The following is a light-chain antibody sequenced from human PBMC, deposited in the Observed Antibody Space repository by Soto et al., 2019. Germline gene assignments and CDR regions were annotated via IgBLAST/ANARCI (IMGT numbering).Light chain of an antibody. CDR2: AAS. CDR1: QSISSY. CDR3: QQSYSTPIT. V-gene: IGKV1-39*01. J-gene: IGKJ5*01. Sequence: SQMPQSPSSLSASVGDRVTITCRASQSISSYLNWYQQKPGKAPKLLIYAASSLQSGVPSRFSGSGSGTDFTLTISSLQPEDFATYYCQQSYSTPITFGQGTRLEI.